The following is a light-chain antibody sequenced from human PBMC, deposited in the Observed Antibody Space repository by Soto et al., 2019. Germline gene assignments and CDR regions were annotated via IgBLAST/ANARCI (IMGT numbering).Light chain of an antibody. Sequence: DVQMTQSPSSLSASVGDRVTITCRASQPISNYLNWYQQKAGEAPKVLIFGASSLQSGAPSKFSGSGYGTDFTLIINNLHPDDFATYYCQQYNNWPLTFGGGTKVDIK. J-gene: IGKJ4*01. CDR1: QPISNY. V-gene: IGKV1-39*01. CDR3: QQYNNWPLT. CDR2: GAS.